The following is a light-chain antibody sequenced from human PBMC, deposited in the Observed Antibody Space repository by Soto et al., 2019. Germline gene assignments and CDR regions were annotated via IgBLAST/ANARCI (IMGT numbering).Light chain of an antibody. CDR2: DAS. Sequence: ETVLTQSPATLSLSPGERATFSCRASQSVSSYLAWYQQKPGQAPRLLIYDASNRATGIPARFSGSGSGTDFTLTISSLEPEDFAVYSCQQRSNWPYTFGQGTKLEIK. CDR1: QSVSSY. CDR3: QQRSNWPYT. V-gene: IGKV3-11*01. J-gene: IGKJ2*01.